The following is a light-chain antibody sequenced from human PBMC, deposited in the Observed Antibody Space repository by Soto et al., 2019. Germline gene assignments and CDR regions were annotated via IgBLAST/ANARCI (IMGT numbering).Light chain of an antibody. CDR3: QQANSFPIT. Sequence: DIQMTQSPSSVSASVGDRVTITCRASQGISSWVAWYQQKPGKAPKLLIYAASSLQSGVPSRFSGSVSGKDFTLTISSLQPEDFATYYCQQANSFPITFGQGTRLEIK. CDR1: QGISSW. V-gene: IGKV1-12*01. CDR2: AAS. J-gene: IGKJ5*01.